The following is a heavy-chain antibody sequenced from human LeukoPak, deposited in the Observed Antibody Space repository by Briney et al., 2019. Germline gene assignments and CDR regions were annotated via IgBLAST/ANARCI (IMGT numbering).Heavy chain of an antibody. CDR2: IYYSGST. Sequence: MTSETLSLTCTVSGGSISSYYWSWIRQPPGKGLEWIGYIYYSGSTNYNPSLKSRVAISVDTSRNQFSLRLSSVTAADTAVYYCARGQRITMTDWGQGTLVTVSS. D-gene: IGHD3-22*01. V-gene: IGHV4-59*12. J-gene: IGHJ4*02. CDR3: ARGQRITMTD. CDR1: GGSISSYY.